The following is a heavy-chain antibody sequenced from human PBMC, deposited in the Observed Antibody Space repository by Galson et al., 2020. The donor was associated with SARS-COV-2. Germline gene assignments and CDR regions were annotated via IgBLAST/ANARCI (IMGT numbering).Heavy chain of an antibody. CDR2: ISSGGYTT. D-gene: IGHD2-2*01. J-gene: IGHJ6*02. CDR3: ARGGCTSASCYRNAMDV. CDR1: GFTFSSHW. V-gene: IGHV3-74*01. Sequence: GGSLRLSCSASGFTFSSHWMHWVRQAPGKGLVWVSRISSGGYTTNYAGSVQGRLTISRDNAKNTLYLQVDSLRAEDTAVYYCARGGCTSASCYRNAMDVWGQGTTVTVSS.